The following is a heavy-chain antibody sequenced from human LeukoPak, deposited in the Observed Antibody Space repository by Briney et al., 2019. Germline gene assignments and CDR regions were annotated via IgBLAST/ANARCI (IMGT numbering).Heavy chain of an antibody. V-gene: IGHV1-8*01. CDR1: GYTFTSYD. CDR3: ARGGYDILTGSPLSHAY. J-gene: IGHJ4*02. Sequence: ASVKVSCKASGYTFTSYDINWVRQATGQGLEWMGWMNPNSGNTGYAQKFQGRVTMTSNTSISTAYMELSSLRSEDKAVYYCARGGYDILTGSPLSHAYWGQGTLVTVSS. CDR2: MNPNSGNT. D-gene: IGHD3-9*01.